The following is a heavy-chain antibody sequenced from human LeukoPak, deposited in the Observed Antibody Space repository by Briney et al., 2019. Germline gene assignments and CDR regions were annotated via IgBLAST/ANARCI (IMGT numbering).Heavy chain of an antibody. V-gene: IGHV3-64D*06. CDR1: GFTVSSNY. J-gene: IGHJ4*02. D-gene: IGHD5-24*01. CDR3: VKGGLPIRGPLDY. CDR2: ISSNGGST. Sequence: PGGSLRLSCAASGFTVSSNYMSWVRQAPGKGLEYVSAISSNGGSTYYADSVKGRFTISRDNSKNTLYLQMSSLRAEDTAVYYCVKGGLPIRGPLDYWGQGTLVTVSS.